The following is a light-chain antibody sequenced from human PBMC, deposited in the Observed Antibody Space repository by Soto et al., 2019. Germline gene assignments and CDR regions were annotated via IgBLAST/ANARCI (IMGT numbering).Light chain of an antibody. Sequence: QSALTQPASVSGSPGQSITISCTGTSSDIGTYNSVSWYQHHPGKAPKLLIFEVIDRPSGVSDRFSGSKSGNTASLTISGLQPKDEADYYCCSYTSTYTLVFGGGTKVTVL. CDR3: CSYTSTYTLV. J-gene: IGLJ3*02. V-gene: IGLV2-14*01. CDR1: SSDIGTYNS. CDR2: EVI.